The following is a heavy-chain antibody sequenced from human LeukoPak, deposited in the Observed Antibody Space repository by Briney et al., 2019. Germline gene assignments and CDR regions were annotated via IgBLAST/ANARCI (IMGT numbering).Heavy chain of an antibody. CDR1: GFTFSSYW. D-gene: IGHD5-18*01. V-gene: IGHV3-7*01. Sequence: GGSLRLSCAASGFTFSSYWMNWARQAPGKGLEWVASINHNGNVNYYVDSVKGRFTISRDNAKNSLYLQMNSLRAEDTAVYYCARDHGYSYFDYWGQGTLVTVSS. CDR2: INHNGNVN. J-gene: IGHJ4*02. CDR3: ARDHGYSYFDY.